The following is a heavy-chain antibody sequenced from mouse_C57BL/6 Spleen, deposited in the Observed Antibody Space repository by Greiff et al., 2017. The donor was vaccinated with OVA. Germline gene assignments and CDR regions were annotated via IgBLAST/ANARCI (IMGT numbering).Heavy chain of an antibody. CDR1: GYTFTSYW. J-gene: IGHJ3*01. CDR2: IDPSDSYT. CDR3: ARFRYSSGAAWFAY. Sequence: VQLQQSGAELVKPGASVKLSCKASGYTFTSYWMPWVKQRPGQGLAWIGEIDPSDSYTNYNQKFKGQSTLTVDTSSSTAYMQLSSLTSEDSAVYYCARFRYSSGAAWFAYWGQGTLVTVAA. D-gene: IGHD3-2*02. V-gene: IGHV1-50*01.